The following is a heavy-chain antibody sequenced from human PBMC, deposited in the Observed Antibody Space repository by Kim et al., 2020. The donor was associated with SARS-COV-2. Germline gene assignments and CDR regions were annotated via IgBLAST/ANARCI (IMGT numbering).Heavy chain of an antibody. V-gene: IGHV3-48*03. J-gene: IGHJ3*02. Sequence: GGSLRLSCAASGFTFSSYEMNWVRQAPGKGLEWVSYISSSGSTIYYADSVKGRFTISRDNAKNSLYLQMNSLRAEDTAVYYCARAPPYRQWLVGSAFDSWGQGTMVTVSS. D-gene: IGHD6-19*01. CDR2: ISSSGSTI. CDR3: ARAPPYRQWLVGSAFDS. CDR1: GFTFSSYE.